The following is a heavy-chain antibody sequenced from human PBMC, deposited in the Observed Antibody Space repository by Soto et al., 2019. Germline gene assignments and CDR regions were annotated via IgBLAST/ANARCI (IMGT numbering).Heavy chain of an antibody. CDR2: ISRDGNAI. V-gene: IGHV3-11*01. J-gene: IGHJ5*02. CDR3: ARGAEMSSLTKWFDP. Sequence: PGGSLRLSCAASGFIFSDYYMSWIRQAPGKGLEWLAYISRDGNAIFYADSVNGRFTISRDNAKNSLFLQMDDLRAEDTAMFFCARGAEMSSLTKWFDPWGQGTLVTV. D-gene: IGHD1-1*01. CDR1: GFIFSDYY.